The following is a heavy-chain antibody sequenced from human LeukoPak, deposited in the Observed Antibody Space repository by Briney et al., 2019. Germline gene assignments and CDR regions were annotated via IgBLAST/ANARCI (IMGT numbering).Heavy chain of an antibody. V-gene: IGHV3-23*01. CDR1: GFTFSSYA. Sequence: GGSLRLSCAASGFTFSSYAMSWVRQAPGKGLEWVSAISGRAGSTDYADSVKGRFTISRDNSKNTLDLQMNSLRAEDTAVYYCAKGGAARFDYWGQGTLVTVSS. D-gene: IGHD5-18*01. CDR3: AKGGAARFDY. J-gene: IGHJ4*02. CDR2: ISGRAGST.